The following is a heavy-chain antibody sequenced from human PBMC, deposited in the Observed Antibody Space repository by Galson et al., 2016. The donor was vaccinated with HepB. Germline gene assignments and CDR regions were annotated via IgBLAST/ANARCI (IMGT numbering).Heavy chain of an antibody. CDR3: ARGVGGYLGYGMDV. V-gene: IGHV3-74*01. CDR2: INGDGSTT. J-gene: IGHJ6*02. CDR1: GITFSSKW. D-gene: IGHD3-22*01. Sequence: SLRLSCAASGITFSSKWMHWVRHAPGKGLVWVSRINGDGSTTNYVDSVKGRFTISRDNAKNMLYLQMNGLRAEDTAVYYCARGVGGYLGYGMDVWGQGTTVTVSS.